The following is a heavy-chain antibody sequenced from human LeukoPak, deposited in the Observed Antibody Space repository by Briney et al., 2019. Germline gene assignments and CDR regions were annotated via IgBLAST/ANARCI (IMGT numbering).Heavy chain of an antibody. D-gene: IGHD5-12*01. Sequence: GGSLRLSCAASGFTFSTYSMKWVRQAPGKGLDWVSCISDSGAMYYADSVRGRFTISRENAQNSLFLQMNSLRAEDTAVYYCARDGGYSGYDADCWGQGTLVTVSS. CDR3: ARDGGYSGYDADC. V-gene: IGHV3-48*01. CDR2: ISDSGAM. J-gene: IGHJ4*02. CDR1: GFTFSTYS.